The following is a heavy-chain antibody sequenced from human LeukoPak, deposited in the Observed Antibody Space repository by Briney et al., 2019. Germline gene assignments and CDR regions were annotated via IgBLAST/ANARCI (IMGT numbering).Heavy chain of an antibody. CDR2: IYPGDFDT. CDR1: GYSFTSYW. J-gene: IGHJ4*02. CDR3: ARRESGFDF. V-gene: IGHV5-51*01. D-gene: IGHD3-10*01. Sequence: GESLKISCKASGYSFTSYWIGWVRQMPGKGLEWMGIIYPGDFDTTYSPSFQGQITISADKSISTVYLQWSSLKASDTAIYYCARRESGFDFWGQGTLVTVSS.